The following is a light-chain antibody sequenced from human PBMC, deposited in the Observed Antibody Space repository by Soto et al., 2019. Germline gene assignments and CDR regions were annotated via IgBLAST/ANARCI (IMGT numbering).Light chain of an antibody. CDR2: EVG. CDR1: SIDIGGYNY. J-gene: IGLJ3*02. V-gene: IGLV2-8*01. CDR3: SSYAGSNNLGV. Sequence: QSALTQPPSASGSPGQSVTISGTGTSIDIGGYNYASWYQHHPGTAPKVMIYEVGKRPSGVPVRFSGSKSGNTASLTVSGFQPEHEDDYYCSSYAGSNNLGVFGGGTKLTVL.